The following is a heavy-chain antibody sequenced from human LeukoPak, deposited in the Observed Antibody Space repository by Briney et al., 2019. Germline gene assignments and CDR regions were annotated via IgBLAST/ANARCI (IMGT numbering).Heavy chain of an antibody. Sequence: GRSLRLSCTVAGFTLRDHTLTWVRQAPGKGLEWVGFIRTKDYGGTPEYAASVKGRFTISRGDSKNIAYLQMSSLKIEDTAVYFCTRGKLGHCYGTSCYLDYWGPGTLVTVSS. D-gene: IGHD2-2*01. CDR1: GFTLRDHT. V-gene: IGHV3-49*04. J-gene: IGHJ4*02. CDR2: IRTKDYGGTP. CDR3: TRGKLGHCYGTSCYLDY.